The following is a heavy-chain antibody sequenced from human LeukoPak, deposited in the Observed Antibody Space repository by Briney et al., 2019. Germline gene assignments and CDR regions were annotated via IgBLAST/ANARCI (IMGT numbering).Heavy chain of an antibody. CDR3: ARGSESQLLLFDY. CDR1: GGTFSSYA. D-gene: IGHD2-15*01. J-gene: IGHJ4*02. V-gene: IGHV1-69*01. CDR2: IIPIFGTA. Sequence: SVTVSCKASGGTFSSYAISWVRQAPGQGLEWMGGIIPIFGTANYAQKFHGRVTITADESTSTAYMELSSLRSEDTAVYYCARGSESQLLLFDYWGQGTLVTVS.